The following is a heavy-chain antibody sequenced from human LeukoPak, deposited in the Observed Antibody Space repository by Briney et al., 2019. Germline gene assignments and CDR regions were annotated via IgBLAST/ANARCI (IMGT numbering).Heavy chain of an antibody. Sequence: SETLSLTCTVSGGSIRSGDFYWSWIRQHPGKGLDWIGYIYYSVPTYYSPSLNTRFPISLDTSKNQFSLKLSSVTAADTAVYYCARLWFGGTARSDYWGQGTLVTVSS. CDR1: GGSIRSGDFY. D-gene: IGHD3-10*01. V-gene: IGHV4-31*03. CDR3: ARLWFGGTARSDY. J-gene: IGHJ4*02. CDR2: IYYSVPT.